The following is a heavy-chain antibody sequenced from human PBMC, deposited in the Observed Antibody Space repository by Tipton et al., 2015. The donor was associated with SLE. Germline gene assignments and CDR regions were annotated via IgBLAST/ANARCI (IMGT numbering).Heavy chain of an antibody. CDR2: IYTSGST. J-gene: IGHJ1*01. V-gene: IGHV4-4*08. D-gene: IGHD2/OR15-2a*01. Sequence: TLSLTCTVSGGSISNYYWSWIRQSPGKGLEWIGYIYTSGSTNYNPSFKSRPTISVDTSRNQFSLRLASVTAADTAMYYCARSTWLEFFQDWGQGAVVTVSS. CDR3: ARSTWLEFFQD. CDR1: GGSISNYY.